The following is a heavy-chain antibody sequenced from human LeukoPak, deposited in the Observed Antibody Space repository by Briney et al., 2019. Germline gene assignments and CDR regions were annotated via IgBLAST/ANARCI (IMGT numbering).Heavy chain of an antibody. Sequence: GASVKVSCKTSGYISTDFYLHWVRQAPGQGLEWMGWISPTNGATSYARRFQGRVNMARDTSTSTSYMELSSLGSDDTAVYYCARSLSVTRGLITTMLGYWGQGTLVTVSS. V-gene: IGHV1-2*02. CDR1: GYISTDFY. D-gene: IGHD3-10*01. J-gene: IGHJ4*02. CDR3: ARSLSVTRGLITTMLGY. CDR2: ISPTNGAT.